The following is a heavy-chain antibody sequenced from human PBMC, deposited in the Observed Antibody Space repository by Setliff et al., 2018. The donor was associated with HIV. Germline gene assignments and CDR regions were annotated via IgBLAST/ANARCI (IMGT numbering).Heavy chain of an antibody. CDR3: ASGAVAATGHYYYYYMDV. J-gene: IGHJ6*03. V-gene: IGHV1-3*01. CDR1: GYTFTTYA. D-gene: IGHD6-19*01. Sequence: ASVKVSCKASGYTFTTYAMHWVRQAPGQRLEWMGWINAGNGNTKYSQKFQGRVTITRDTSASTAYMELSSLRSEDTAAYYCASGAVAATGHYYYYYMDVWGKGTTVTVSS. CDR2: INAGNGNT.